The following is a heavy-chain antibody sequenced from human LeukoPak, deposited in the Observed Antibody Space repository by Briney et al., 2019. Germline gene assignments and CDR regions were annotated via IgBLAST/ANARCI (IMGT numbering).Heavy chain of an antibody. Sequence: PGGSLRLFCAASGFTFSSYAMSWVRQAPGKGLEWVSAISGSGGSTYYADSVKGRFTISRDNSKNTLYLQMNSLRAEDTAVYYCAKDFVDTAMVTGDYFDYWGQGTLVTVSS. V-gene: IGHV3-23*01. CDR2: ISGSGGST. CDR3: AKDFVDTAMVTGDYFDY. D-gene: IGHD5-18*01. CDR1: GFTFSSYA. J-gene: IGHJ4*02.